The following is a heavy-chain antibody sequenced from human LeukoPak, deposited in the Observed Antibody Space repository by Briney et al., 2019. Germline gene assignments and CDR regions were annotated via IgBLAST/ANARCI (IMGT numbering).Heavy chain of an antibody. CDR1: GGSFSGYY. J-gene: IGHJ4*02. CDR2: TNHSGST. V-gene: IGHV4-34*01. CDR3: ARDQTIFGVVSTPYFDY. D-gene: IGHD3-3*01. Sequence: SETLSLTCAVYGGSFSGYYWSWIRQPPGKGLEWIGETNHSGSTNYNPSLKSRVTISVDTSKNQFSLKLSSVTAADTAVYYCARDQTIFGVVSTPYFDYWGQGTLVTVSS.